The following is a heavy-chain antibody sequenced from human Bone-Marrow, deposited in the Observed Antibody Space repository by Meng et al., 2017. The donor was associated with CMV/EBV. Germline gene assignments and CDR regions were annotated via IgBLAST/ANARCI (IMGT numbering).Heavy chain of an antibody. CDR3: ARALIRGVRIDY. CDR2: INPNSGGT. V-gene: IGHV1-2*02. D-gene: IGHD3-10*01. J-gene: IGHJ4*02. Sequence: ASVKVSCKASGYTFTGYYKHWVRQAPGQGLEWMGWINPNSGGTNYAQKFQGRVTMTRDTSISTAYMELSRLRSDDTAVYYCARALIRGVRIDYWGQGTLVTVSS. CDR1: GYTFTGYY.